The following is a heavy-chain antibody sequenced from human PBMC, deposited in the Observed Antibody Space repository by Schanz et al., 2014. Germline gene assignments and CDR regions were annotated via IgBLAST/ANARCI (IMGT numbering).Heavy chain of an antibody. V-gene: IGHV3-33*06. Sequence: QVQLAESGGGVVQPGRSLRLSCAASGFAFNNYGMHWVRQAPGKGLEWVAIIWYDGNNKKYADAVKGRFTISRDNSKNTLYLQMNSLRAEDTAVYYCAKEHAGSDILTALGNWGQGTLVTVSS. CDR2: IWYDGNNK. D-gene: IGHD3-9*01. J-gene: IGHJ4*02. CDR3: AKEHAGSDILTALGN. CDR1: GFAFNNYG.